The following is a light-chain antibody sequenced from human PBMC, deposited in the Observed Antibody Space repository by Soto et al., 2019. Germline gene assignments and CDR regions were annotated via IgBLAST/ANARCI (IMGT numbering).Light chain of an antibody. CDR2: DAS. V-gene: IGKV1-33*01. Sequence: IQMTQSPSSLSASVGDRVTLTCQASHDIRDHLNWYQQKPGKPPKLLIYDASNLQTGVPSRFSGSGSGTDFTFTISSLLPEDIATYFCHQYDNLSQTFGPGTKVDIK. CDR3: HQYDNLSQT. J-gene: IGKJ3*01. CDR1: HDIRDH.